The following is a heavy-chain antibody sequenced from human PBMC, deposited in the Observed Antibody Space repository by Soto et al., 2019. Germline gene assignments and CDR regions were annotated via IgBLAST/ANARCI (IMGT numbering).Heavy chain of an antibody. CDR3: AKDRRAGGSSASYFDF. D-gene: IGHD3-16*01. CDR1: GFKFSNYA. CDR2: ISATGGGT. V-gene: IGHV3-23*01. J-gene: IGHJ4*02. Sequence: PGGSLRLSCAASGFKFSNYAMSWVRQAPGKGLEWVSLISATGGGTYYADSVKGRFTISRDNSHNTLYLQVHSLTAEDTAVYYCAKDRRAGGSSASYFDFWGQGAQVTVSS.